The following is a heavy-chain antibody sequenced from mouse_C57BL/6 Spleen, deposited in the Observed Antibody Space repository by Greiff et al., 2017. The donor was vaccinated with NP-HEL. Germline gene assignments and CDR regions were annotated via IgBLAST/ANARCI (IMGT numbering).Heavy chain of an antibody. CDR3: ARDEVGDPYYAMDY. J-gene: IGHJ4*01. D-gene: IGHD2-13*01. Sequence: VQLKQSGPELVKPGASVKMSCKASGYTFTDYNMHWVKQSHGKSLEWIGYINPNNGGTSYNQKFKGKATLTVNKSSSTAYMELRSLTSEDSAVYYCARDEVGDPYYAMDYWGQGTSVTVSS. V-gene: IGHV1-22*01. CDR2: INPNNGGT. CDR1: GYTFTDYN.